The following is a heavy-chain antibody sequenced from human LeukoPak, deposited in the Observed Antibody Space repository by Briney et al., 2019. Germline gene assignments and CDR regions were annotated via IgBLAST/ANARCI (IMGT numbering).Heavy chain of an antibody. J-gene: IGHJ4*02. Sequence: GGSLRLSCAASGFSFSDYWMSCVRQAPGKGLEWVANVKPDGSEKYYVDSVKGRFTISRDNARNSLYLQMDSLRAEDTAVYYCANLWEMGYWGQGTLVTVSS. CDR1: GFSFSDYW. CDR2: VKPDGSEK. D-gene: IGHD5-24*01. CDR3: ANLWEMGY. V-gene: IGHV3-7*01.